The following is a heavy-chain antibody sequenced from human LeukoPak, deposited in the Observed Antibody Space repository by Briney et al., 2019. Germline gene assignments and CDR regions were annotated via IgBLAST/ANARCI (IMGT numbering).Heavy chain of an antibody. CDR1: GGSISSSSYY. CDR2: IYYSGST. Sequence: PSETLSLTCTVSGGSISSSSYYWGWIRQPPGKGLEWIGSIYYSGSTYYNPSLKSRVTISVDTSKNQFSLKLSSVTAADTAVYYCARAYDSSGLGFDYWGQGTLVTVSS. J-gene: IGHJ4*02. D-gene: IGHD3-22*01. V-gene: IGHV4-39*01. CDR3: ARAYDSSGLGFDY.